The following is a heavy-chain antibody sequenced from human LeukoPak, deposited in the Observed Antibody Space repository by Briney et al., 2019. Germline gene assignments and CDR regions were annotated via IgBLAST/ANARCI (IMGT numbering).Heavy chain of an antibody. CDR3: AKDSYPTYYYGSGSPHDAFDI. V-gene: IGHV3-23*01. CDR2: ISGSGGST. Sequence: GGSLRLSCAASGFTFSSYAMSWVRQAPGKGLEWVSAISGSGGSTYYADSVKGRLTISRDNSKNTLYLQMNSLRAEDTAVYYCAKDSYPTYYYGSGSPHDAFDIWGQGTMVTVSS. CDR1: GFTFSSYA. D-gene: IGHD3-10*01. J-gene: IGHJ3*02.